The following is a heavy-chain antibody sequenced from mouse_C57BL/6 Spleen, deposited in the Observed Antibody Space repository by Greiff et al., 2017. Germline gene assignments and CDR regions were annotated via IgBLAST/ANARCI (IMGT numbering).Heavy chain of an antibody. CDR1: GFTFSDYG. CDR3: ARKDYGSSYDYAMDY. Sequence: EVQLVESGGGLVKPGGSLKLSCAASGFTFSDYGMHWVRQAPEKGLEWVAYISSGSSTIYYADTLKGRFTISSDNAKNTLFLQMTSLRSEDTAMYYCARKDYGSSYDYAMDYWGQGTSVTVSS. CDR2: ISSGSSTI. J-gene: IGHJ4*01. D-gene: IGHD1-1*01. V-gene: IGHV5-17*01.